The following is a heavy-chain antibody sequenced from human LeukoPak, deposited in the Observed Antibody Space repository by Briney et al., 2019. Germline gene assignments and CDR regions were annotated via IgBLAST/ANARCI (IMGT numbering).Heavy chain of an antibody. V-gene: IGHV4-34*01. D-gene: IGHD4-17*01. J-gene: IGHJ5*02. CDR2: INHSGST. CDR1: GGSFSGSD. CDR3: VREVYRKGYGDYGGFDP. Sequence: SETLTLTCAVYGGSFSGSDWSWIRQPPGKRLEWIGEINHSGSTNYDSSLESRVTISVDTSKNQFSLKLSSVTVADTAVYYCVREVYRKGYGDYGGFDPWGQGTLVTASS.